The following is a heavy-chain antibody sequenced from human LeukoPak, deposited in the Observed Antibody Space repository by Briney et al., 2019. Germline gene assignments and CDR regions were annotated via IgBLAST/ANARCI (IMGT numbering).Heavy chain of an antibody. Sequence: GGSLRLSCAASGFTFSSYGIHWVRQAPGKGLEWVAVISYDGSNKYYADSVKGRFTISRDNSKNTLYLQMNSLRAEETAVYYCAKGIFIAAADYWGQGTLVNVSS. D-gene: IGHD6-13*01. CDR1: GFTFSSYG. CDR3: AKGIFIAAADY. V-gene: IGHV3-30*18. CDR2: ISYDGSNK. J-gene: IGHJ4*02.